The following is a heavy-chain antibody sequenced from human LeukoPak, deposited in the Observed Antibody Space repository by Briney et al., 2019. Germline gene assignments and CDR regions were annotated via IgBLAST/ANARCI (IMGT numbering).Heavy chain of an antibody. CDR3: ARGDHVRIYAESAFDI. CDR1: GYTFTSYF. CDR2: INPSRGST. V-gene: IGHV1-46*01. J-gene: IGHJ3*02. D-gene: IGHD5/OR15-5a*01. Sequence: GASVKVSCEASGYTFTSYFMHWVRQAPGQGLEWMGIINPSRGSTNYAQKFQGRDTMTRDTSTSTVYMELSSLRSEDTAVYYCARGDHVRIYAESAFDIWGQGTMVSVSS.